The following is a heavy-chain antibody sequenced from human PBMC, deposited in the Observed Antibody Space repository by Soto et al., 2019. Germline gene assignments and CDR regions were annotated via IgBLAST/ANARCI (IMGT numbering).Heavy chain of an antibody. CDR3: ARWQWLAHYLFDY. D-gene: IGHD6-19*01. CDR2: INSDGSSR. Sequence: GGLLRLSCAAPEFTFRSYWMPWAPQAPGKGLVWVSRINSDGSSRSYADSVKGRFTISRDNAKNTLYLQMNSLRAEDTAAYYCARWQWLAHYLFDYWGQGTLVTVSS. V-gene: IGHV3-74*01. J-gene: IGHJ4*02. CDR1: EFTFRSYW.